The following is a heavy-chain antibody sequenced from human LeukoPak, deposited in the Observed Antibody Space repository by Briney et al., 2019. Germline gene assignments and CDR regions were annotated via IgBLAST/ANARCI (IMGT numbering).Heavy chain of an antibody. CDR3: ARDSLGGIVGAKIDY. J-gene: IGHJ4*02. Sequence: GGSLRLSCAASGFTFSSYAMHWVRQAPGKGLEWVAVISYDGSNKYYADSVKGRFTISRDNSKNTLYLQMNSLRAEDTAVYYCARDSLGGIVGAKIDYWGQGTLVTVSS. CDR2: ISYDGSNK. D-gene: IGHD1-26*01. V-gene: IGHV3-30*04. CDR1: GFTFSSYA.